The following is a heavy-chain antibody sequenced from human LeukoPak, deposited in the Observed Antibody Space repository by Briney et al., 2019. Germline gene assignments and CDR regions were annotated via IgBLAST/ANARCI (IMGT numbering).Heavy chain of an antibody. Sequence: GGSLRLSCAASGFTFTSYAMSWVRQAPGKGLGWVSVISGSGGSTFYADSVKGRFTISRDNSKNTLYLQMSSLRAEDAAVYYCAIARGRVVATSLDYWGQGTLVTVSS. CDR3: AIARGRVVATSLDY. D-gene: IGHD2-15*01. V-gene: IGHV3-23*01. CDR2: ISGSGGST. J-gene: IGHJ4*02. CDR1: GFTFTSYA.